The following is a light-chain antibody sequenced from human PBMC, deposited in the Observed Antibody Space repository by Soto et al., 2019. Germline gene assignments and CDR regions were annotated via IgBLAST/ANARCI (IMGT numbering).Light chain of an antibody. J-gene: IGKJ4*01. CDR3: QQYDTWPPLT. Sequence: ELVLTQSPGTLSLSPGERATLSCRASQNVGTKLAWYQQKPGQAPRLLIYGASTRATDIPARFSGSGSGTEFTLTISSLQSEDFAVYYCQQYDTWPPLTFGGGTKVEIK. CDR2: GAS. CDR1: QNVGTK. V-gene: IGKV3-15*01.